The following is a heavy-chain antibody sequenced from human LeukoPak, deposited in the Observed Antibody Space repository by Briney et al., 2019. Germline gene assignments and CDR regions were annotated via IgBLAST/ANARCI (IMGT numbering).Heavy chain of an antibody. Sequence: GGSLRLSCAASGFSFSDYAMNWVRQAPGKGLEWVSYITGSGSTTYYADSVKGRFTISRDNAKNSLYLQMNSLRAEDTAVYYCARETAAAVDYYYYYMDVWGKGTTVTVSS. V-gene: IGHV3-48*03. J-gene: IGHJ6*03. CDR2: ITGSGSTT. D-gene: IGHD6-13*01. CDR3: ARETAAAVDYYYYYMDV. CDR1: GFSFSDYA.